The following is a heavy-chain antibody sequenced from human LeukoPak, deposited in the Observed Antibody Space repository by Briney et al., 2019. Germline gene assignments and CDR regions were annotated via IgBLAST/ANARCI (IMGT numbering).Heavy chain of an antibody. J-gene: IGHJ5*01. CDR3: ARGRRLYPPYYFFDP. Sequence: SETLSLTCAVPGGSFSDYLWSWIRQPPGKGLEWIGEINNSGRARYNPYPESRVTMSLDTSKIHLSLKLLSVTAADTAVYYCARGRRLYPPYYFFDPWGQGTLVTVSS. CDR1: GGSFSDYL. D-gene: IGHD3-22*01. V-gene: IGHV4-34*01. CDR2: INNSGRA.